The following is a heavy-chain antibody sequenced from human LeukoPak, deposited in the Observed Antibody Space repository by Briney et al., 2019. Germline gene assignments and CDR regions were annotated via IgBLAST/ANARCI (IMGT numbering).Heavy chain of an antibody. Sequence: GASVKVSCKASGYTFTSYGISWVRQAPGQGLEWMGWISAYNGNTNYAQKLQGRVTMTTDTSTSTAYMELRSLRSDDTAVYYCATGPPDGHVPYCSSTSCYPVWFDPWGQGTLVTVSS. V-gene: IGHV1-18*01. CDR3: ATGPPDGHVPYCSSTSCYPVWFDP. D-gene: IGHD2-2*01. CDR2: ISAYNGNT. J-gene: IGHJ5*02. CDR1: GYTFTSYG.